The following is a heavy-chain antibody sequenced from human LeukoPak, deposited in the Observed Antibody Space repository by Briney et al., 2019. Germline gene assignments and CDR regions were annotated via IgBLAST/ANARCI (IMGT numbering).Heavy chain of an antibody. D-gene: IGHD5-18*01. J-gene: IGHJ4*02. CDR3: ARHARIQLWSPLDY. CDR1: GYSFTNFW. V-gene: IGHV5-51*01. CDR2: IYPGDPDT. Sequence: PGESLKISCKGSGYSFTNFWIGWVRQKPGKGLEWMGIIYPGDPDTRYSPSFQGQVTISADKSISTAYLQWSSLKASDTAMYYCARHARIQLWSPLDYWGQGTLVTVSS.